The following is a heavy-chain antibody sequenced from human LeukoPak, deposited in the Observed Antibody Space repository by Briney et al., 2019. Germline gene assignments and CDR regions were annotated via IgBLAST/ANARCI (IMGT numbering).Heavy chain of an antibody. CDR3: ARDLGAARPRRPAGAFDI. J-gene: IGHJ3*02. CDR2: TYYRSKWYN. Sequence: SQTLSLTCAISGDSFSSNSAAWNWIRQSPSRGLEWLGRTYYRSKWYNDYAVSVKSRITINPDTSKNQFSLQLNSVTPEDTAVYYCARDLGAARPRRPAGAFDIWGQGTMVTVSS. V-gene: IGHV6-1*01. D-gene: IGHD6-6*01. CDR1: GDSFSSNSAA.